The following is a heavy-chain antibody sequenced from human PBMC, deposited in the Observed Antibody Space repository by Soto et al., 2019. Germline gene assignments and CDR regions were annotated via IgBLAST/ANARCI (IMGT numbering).Heavy chain of an antibody. V-gene: IGHV4-59*01. CDR1: GGSISRYY. Sequence: KPSETLSLTCTVSGGSISRYYWSWIRQPPGRGLEWIGNTYSSGSTNYNPSLKSRVTISVDTSKNQVSLNLNAVTAADTAVYYCAREYYDFWSTTYSYYGMDVWGQGTTVTVS. CDR3: AREYYDFWSTTYSYYGMDV. CDR2: TYSSGST. D-gene: IGHD3-3*01. J-gene: IGHJ6*02.